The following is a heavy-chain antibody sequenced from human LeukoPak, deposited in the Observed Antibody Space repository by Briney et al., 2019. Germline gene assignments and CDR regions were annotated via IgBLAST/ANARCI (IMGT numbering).Heavy chain of an antibody. CDR2: INPNSGGT. D-gene: IGHD2-2*01. CDR3: ARRPFSKPKGFRTSCCHFDY. V-gene: IGHV1-2*06. J-gene: IGHJ4*02. Sequence: ASVKVSCKASGYTFTGYYMHWVRQAPGQGLEWMGRINPNSGGTNYAQKFQGRVTMTRDTSISTAYMELSRLRSDDTAVYYCARRPFSKPKGFRTSCCHFDYWGQGTLVTVSS. CDR1: GYTFTGYY.